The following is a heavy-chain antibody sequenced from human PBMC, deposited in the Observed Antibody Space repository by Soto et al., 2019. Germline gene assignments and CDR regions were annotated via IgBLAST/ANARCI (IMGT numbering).Heavy chain of an antibody. V-gene: IGHV1-24*01. CDR1: GYTLTELS. Sequence: ASVKVSCKVSGYTLTELSMHWVRQAPGKGLEWMGGFDPEDGETIYAQKFQGRVTMTEDTSTDTAYMELSSLRSEDTAVYYCATGTPNHPQLLYYCSDPWGQGTLVTVSS. CDR2: FDPEDGET. D-gene: IGHD2-2*02. J-gene: IGHJ5*02. CDR3: ATGTPNHPQLLYYCSDP.